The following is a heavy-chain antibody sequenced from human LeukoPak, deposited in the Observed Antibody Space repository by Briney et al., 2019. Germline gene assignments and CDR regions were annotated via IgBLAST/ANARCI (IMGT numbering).Heavy chain of an antibody. CDR2: ISAYNGDT. CDR3: ARGGSYVRFDY. D-gene: IGHD1-26*01. V-gene: IGHV1-18*01. Sequence: EAPVKVSCKASGYTFTSYGISWVRQAPGQGLEWMGWISAYNGDTNYAQKLQGRVTLTTDTSTSTAYMELRSLTSDDTAVYYCARGGSYVRFDYWGQGTLVTVSS. J-gene: IGHJ4*02. CDR1: GYTFTSYG.